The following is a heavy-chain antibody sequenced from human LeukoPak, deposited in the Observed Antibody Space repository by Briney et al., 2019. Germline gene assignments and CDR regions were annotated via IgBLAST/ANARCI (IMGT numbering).Heavy chain of an antibody. CDR2: VYHSGST. CDR3: ARHQWELGAFDI. J-gene: IGHJ3*02. CDR1: GYSISSGYY. Sequence: SETLSLTCAVSGYSISSGYYWGWIRQPPGKGLEWIGSVYHSGSTYYNPSLNSRVTMSVDTFKNQFSLKLSSVTAADTAVYYCARHQWELGAFDIWGQGTMVTVFS. D-gene: IGHD1-26*01. V-gene: IGHV4-38-2*01.